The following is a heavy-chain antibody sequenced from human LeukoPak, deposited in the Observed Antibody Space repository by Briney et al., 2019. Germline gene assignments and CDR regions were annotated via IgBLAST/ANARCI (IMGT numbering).Heavy chain of an antibody. CDR1: GFTFSSYS. CDR3: AKEGPEYYDFWSGYYYPLDY. D-gene: IGHD3-3*01. J-gene: IGHJ4*02. CDR2: ISGSGGST. Sequence: GGSLRLSCAASGFTFSSYSMNWVRQAPGKGLEWVSAISGSGGSTYYADSVKGRFTISRDNSKNTLYLQMNSLRAEDTAVYYCAKEGPEYYDFWSGYYYPLDYWGQGTLVTVSS. V-gene: IGHV3-23*01.